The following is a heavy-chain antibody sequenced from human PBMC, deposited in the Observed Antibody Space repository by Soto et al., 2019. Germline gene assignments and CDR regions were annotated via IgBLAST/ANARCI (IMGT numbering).Heavy chain of an antibody. CDR3: ARLSRASFALDV. Sequence: GESLKISCKGSGYNFITDWISWVRQMPGKGLEWMVRIDPTDSYTKYSPSFEGHVTISADKSISTAYLQWSSLKASDSAVYYCARLSRASFALDVWGQGTTVTVSS. CDR1: GYNFITDW. D-gene: IGHD3-16*01. J-gene: IGHJ6*02. V-gene: IGHV5-10-1*01. CDR2: IDPTDSYT.